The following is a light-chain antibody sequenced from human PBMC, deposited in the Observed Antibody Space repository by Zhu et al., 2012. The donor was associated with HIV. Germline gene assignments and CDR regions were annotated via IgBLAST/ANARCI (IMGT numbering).Light chain of an antibody. V-gene: IGKV1-8*01. CDR1: QGITNN. CDR3: QQYYSSPV. J-gene: IGKJ4*01. CDR2: GAS. Sequence: AIRMTQSPSSVSASTGDRVNITCRASQGITNNLAWYQQKPGEAPKLLIYGASTLQTGVPSRFSGNGSGTDFTLTISCLQSEDFATYFCQQYYSSPVFGGGTKVEIK.